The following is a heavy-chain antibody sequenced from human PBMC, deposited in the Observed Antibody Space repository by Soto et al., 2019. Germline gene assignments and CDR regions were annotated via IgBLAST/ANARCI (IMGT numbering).Heavy chain of an antibody. J-gene: IGHJ4*02. V-gene: IGHV3-23*01. Sequence: EVQLLESGGGLVQPGGSLRLSCAASGFTISSNAMYWVRQAPGKGLEWVSAISDRGDTTHYADSVKGRFTISRDTSKNTLYLQLNTLRADDTAVYYCATDKPGTTSFDYWGQGTLVIVSS. CDR2: ISDRGDTT. CDR1: GFTISSNA. CDR3: ATDKPGTTSFDY. D-gene: IGHD1-1*01.